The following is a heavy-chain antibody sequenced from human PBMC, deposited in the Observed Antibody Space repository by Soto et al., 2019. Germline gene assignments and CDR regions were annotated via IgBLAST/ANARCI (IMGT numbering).Heavy chain of an antibody. D-gene: IGHD3-3*01. Sequence: PGGSLRLSCAASGFTISSYAMSWVRQAPGKGLEWVSAISGSGGSTYYANSVKGRFTVSRDNSKNTLYLQMNSLRAEDTAVYYCAKGNYDFWSGYQYYYYYGMNVWGQETTVTVSS. V-gene: IGHV3-23*01. J-gene: IGHJ6*02. CDR1: GFTISSYA. CDR3: AKGNYDFWSGYQYYYYYGMNV. CDR2: ISGSGGST.